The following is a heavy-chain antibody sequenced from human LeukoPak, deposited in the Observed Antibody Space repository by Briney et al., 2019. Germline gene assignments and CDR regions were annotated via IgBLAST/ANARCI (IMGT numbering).Heavy chain of an antibody. J-gene: IGHJ4*02. Sequence: GGSLRLSCAASGFTFSNYWMHWVRQAPGKGLVWVSRISSDGSSTSYADSVKGRFTISRDNAKNALYLQMNSLRAEDTAVYYCARTAYSDYSLGFWGQGTLVTVSS. CDR2: ISSDGSST. CDR1: GFTFSNYW. CDR3: ARTAYSDYSLGF. D-gene: IGHD5-12*01. V-gene: IGHV3-74*01.